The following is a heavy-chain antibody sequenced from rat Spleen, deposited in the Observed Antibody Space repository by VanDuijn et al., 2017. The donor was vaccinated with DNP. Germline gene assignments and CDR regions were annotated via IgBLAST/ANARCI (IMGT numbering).Heavy chain of an antibody. Sequence: EVQVVESGGDLVQPGRSLKLSCVASGFTFNNYWMAWIRQVPGKGLEWVASITGSGGSTYYPDSVKGRFTISRDNAKNTLYLQLNSLRSEDTATYYCARGNNNYPYWSFDFWGPGTMVTVSS. V-gene: IGHV5-31*01. CDR2: ITGSGGST. D-gene: IGHD1-10*01. CDR1: GFTFNNYW. J-gene: IGHJ1*01. CDR3: ARGNNNYPYWSFDF.